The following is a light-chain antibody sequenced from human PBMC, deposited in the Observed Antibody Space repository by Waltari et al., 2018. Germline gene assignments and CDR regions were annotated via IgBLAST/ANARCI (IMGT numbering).Light chain of an antibody. CDR3: VAWDDSLSATV. Sequence: SVLTQPPSASGTPGQRATISCSGSSSTIGSNYVYWYQHLPVTAPKLLIYRNDQRPSGVPDRVSGSKSGTSASLAISELRSEDEADYYCVAWDDSLSATVFGGGTKLTVL. CDR1: SSTIGSNY. V-gene: IGLV1-47*01. J-gene: IGLJ3*02. CDR2: RND.